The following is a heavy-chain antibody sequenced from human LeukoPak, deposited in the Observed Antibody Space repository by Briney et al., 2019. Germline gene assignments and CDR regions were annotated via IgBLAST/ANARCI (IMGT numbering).Heavy chain of an antibody. D-gene: IGHD3-3*01. V-gene: IGHV5-51*01. CDR3: ARSLVTYDFWSGYHNPFDY. CDR2: IYPGDSDT. Sequence: GESLKISCKGSGYSFTSYWIGWVRQMPGKGLEWMGIIYPGDSDTRYSPSFQGQVTISADKSISTAYLQWSSLKASDTAIYYCARSLVTYDFWSGYHNPFDYWGQGTLVTVSS. CDR1: GYSFTSYW. J-gene: IGHJ4*02.